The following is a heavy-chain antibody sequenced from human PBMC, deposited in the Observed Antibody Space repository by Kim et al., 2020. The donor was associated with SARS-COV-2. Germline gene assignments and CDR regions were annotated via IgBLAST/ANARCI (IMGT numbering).Heavy chain of an antibody. Sequence: GGSLRLSCAASGFTFSTYNMNWVRQAPGKGLEWVSSVSSSSIYIYYADSVKGRFTSSRDNAKNSLYLQMNSLRAEDTAVYYCARVGLYGSWYGRGHCDYWRQGTLVGVFS. J-gene: IGHJ4*02. V-gene: IGHV3-21*01. D-gene: IGHD2-8*01. CDR3: ARVGLYGSWYGRGHCDY. CDR1: GFTFSTYN. CDR2: VSSSSIYI.